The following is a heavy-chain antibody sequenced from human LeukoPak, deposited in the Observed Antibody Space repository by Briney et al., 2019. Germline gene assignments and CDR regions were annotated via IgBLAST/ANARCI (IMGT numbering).Heavy chain of an antibody. J-gene: IGHJ4*02. Sequence: PSETLSLTCTVSGGSISSGSYYWSWIRQPAGKGLEWIGRIYTSGSTNYNPSLKSRVTISVDTSKNQFSLKLTSVTAADTAVYFCARGQYQLPYWGQGSLVTVSS. CDR2: IYTSGST. D-gene: IGHD2-2*01. V-gene: IGHV4-61*02. CDR3: ARGQYQLPY. CDR1: GGSISSGSYY.